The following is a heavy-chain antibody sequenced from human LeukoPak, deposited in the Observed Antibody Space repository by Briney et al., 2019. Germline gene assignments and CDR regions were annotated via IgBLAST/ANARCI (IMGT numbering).Heavy chain of an antibody. CDR1: GGSFSGYY. CDR3: ARQRYEILTGYYFDY. J-gene: IGHJ4*02. CDR2: MFYSGNT. D-gene: IGHD3-9*01. Sequence: PSETLSLTCAVYGGSFSGYYWIWIRQPPGKGLEWIGNMFYSGNTYYNPSLKSRVSISVDASKNQFSLKLSSVTAADTAVYYCARQRYEILTGYYFDYWGQGTLVTVSS. V-gene: IGHV4-34*12.